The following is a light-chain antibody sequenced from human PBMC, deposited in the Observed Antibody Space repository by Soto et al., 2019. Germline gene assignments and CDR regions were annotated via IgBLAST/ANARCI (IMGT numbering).Light chain of an antibody. V-gene: IGKV1-39*01. CDR3: QQSYSTSMYS. CDR1: QSISIY. Sequence: DIQMTQSPSSLSASVGDRVTITCRASQSISIYLNWYQQKPGKAPKLLIYAAASLQSGVPSRFSGSGSVTDFTLTISRLQPEDFATYYCQQSYSTSMYSFGQGTKVDIK. CDR2: AAA. J-gene: IGKJ2*03.